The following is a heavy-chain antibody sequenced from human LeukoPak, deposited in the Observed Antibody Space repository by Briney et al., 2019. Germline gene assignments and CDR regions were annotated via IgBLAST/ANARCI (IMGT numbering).Heavy chain of an antibody. CDR2: INPNSGGT. D-gene: IGHD3-3*01. J-gene: IGHJ4*02. Sequence: GASVKVSCKASGYTFTGYYMHWVRQAPGQGLEWMGWINPNSGGTNYAQKFQGRVTMTRDTSISTAYMELSRLRSDDTAVYYCARGPYDFWSGYPSSGFDYWGQGTLVTVSS. CDR3: ARGPYDFWSGYPSSGFDY. CDR1: GYTFTGYY. V-gene: IGHV1-2*02.